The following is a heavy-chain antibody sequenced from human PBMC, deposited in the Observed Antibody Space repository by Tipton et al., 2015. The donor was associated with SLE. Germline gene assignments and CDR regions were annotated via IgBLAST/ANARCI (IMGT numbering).Heavy chain of an antibody. D-gene: IGHD3-16*01. J-gene: IGHJ4*02. V-gene: IGHV4-61*10. CDR1: GASISSGSCY. Sequence: SLTCSVSGASISSGSCYWRWIRQAAGKGLEWIGYIYYSGSTNYNPSLKSRVTISVDTSKNQFSLKLSSVTAADTAVYYCARGGGRDYVWGSYYYWGQGTLVTVSS. CDR2: IYYSGST. CDR3: ARGGGRDYVWGSYYY.